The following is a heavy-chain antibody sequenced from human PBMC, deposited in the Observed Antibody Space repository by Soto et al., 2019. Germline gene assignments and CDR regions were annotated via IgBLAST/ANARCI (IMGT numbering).Heavy chain of an antibody. CDR1: GYSFTSYW. CDR2: IYPGDSDT. J-gene: IGHJ4*02. V-gene: IGHV5-51*01. D-gene: IGHD1-1*01. Sequence: GESLKISCKGSGYSFTSYWIGWVRQMPGKGLEWMGIIYPGDSDTRYSPSFQGQVTISADKSMSTAYLQWSSLKASDTAMYYCARPQQHPGIARLATWAFDYWGQGTLVTVSS. CDR3: ARPQQHPGIARLATWAFDY.